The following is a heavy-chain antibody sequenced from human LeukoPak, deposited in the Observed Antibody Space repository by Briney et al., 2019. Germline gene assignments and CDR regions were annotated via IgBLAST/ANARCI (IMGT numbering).Heavy chain of an antibody. D-gene: IGHD3-3*01. Sequence: SETLSLTCAVSGGSISSGGHSWSWIRQPPGKGLEWIGYISYSGSTYYNPSLKSRVTISVDTSKNQFSLKLNSVTAADTAVYYCARVDHYDFWVFPWGQGTLVTVSS. CDR2: ISYSGST. V-gene: IGHV4-30-4*07. CDR1: GGSISSGGHS. J-gene: IGHJ5*02. CDR3: ARVDHYDFWVFP.